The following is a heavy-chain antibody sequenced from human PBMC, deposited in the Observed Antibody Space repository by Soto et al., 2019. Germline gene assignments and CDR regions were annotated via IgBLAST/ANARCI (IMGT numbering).Heavy chain of an antibody. CDR2: IWYDGSNK. Sequence: GGSLRLSCAASGFTFSSYGMHWVRQAPGKGLEWVAVIWYDGSNKYYADSVKGRFTISRDNSKNTLYLQMNSLRAEDTAVYCCARDIGYCSSTSCYPGNYYYYYGMDVWGQGTTVTVSS. CDR1: GFTFSSYG. V-gene: IGHV3-33*01. CDR3: ARDIGYCSSTSCYPGNYYYYYGMDV. D-gene: IGHD2-2*01. J-gene: IGHJ6*02.